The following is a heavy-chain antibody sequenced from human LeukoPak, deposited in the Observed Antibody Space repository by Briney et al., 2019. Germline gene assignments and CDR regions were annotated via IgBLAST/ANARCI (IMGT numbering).Heavy chain of an antibody. CDR3: AKVALRYVGHFDY. V-gene: IGHV3-23*01. Sequence: GGSLTPSSPASGFTFSSYAMSWVRQAPGKGLEWVSAISGSGGSTYYADSVKGRFTISRDNSKNTLYLQMNSLRAEDTAVYCCAKVALRYVGHFDYWGQGTLVTVSS. D-gene: IGHD3-9*01. CDR2: ISGSGGST. CDR1: GFTFSSYA. J-gene: IGHJ4*02.